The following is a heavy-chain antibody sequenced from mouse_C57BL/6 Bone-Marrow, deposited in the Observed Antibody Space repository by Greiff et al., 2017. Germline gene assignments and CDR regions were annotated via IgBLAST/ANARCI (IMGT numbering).Heavy chain of an antibody. CDR2: LYPRSGNT. D-gene: IGHD2-4*01. CDR1: GYTFTSYG. Sequence: QVQLQQSGAELARPGASVKLSCKASGYTFTSYGISWVKQRTGQGLAWIGELYPRSGNTYYNEKFKGKATLTADKSSSTAYMELRSLTSEDSAVYFCARKGGYDYPFFDYWGQGTTLTVSS. J-gene: IGHJ2*01. CDR3: ARKGGYDYPFFDY. V-gene: IGHV1-81*01.